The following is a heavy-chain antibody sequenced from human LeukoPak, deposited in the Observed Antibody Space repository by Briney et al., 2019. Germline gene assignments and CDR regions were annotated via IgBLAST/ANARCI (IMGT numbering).Heavy chain of an antibody. Sequence: PGGSLRLSCAASGFTFSDYNMHWVRQAPGKGLEWVAFIRYDGSDQYYADSVKGRFTISRDNSKNTLYLQMNSLRAEDTAVYYCAKALSSSWSRFDYWGQGTLVTVSS. D-gene: IGHD6-13*01. CDR1: GFTFSDYN. J-gene: IGHJ4*02. CDR3: AKALSSSWSRFDY. CDR2: IRYDGSDQ. V-gene: IGHV3-30*02.